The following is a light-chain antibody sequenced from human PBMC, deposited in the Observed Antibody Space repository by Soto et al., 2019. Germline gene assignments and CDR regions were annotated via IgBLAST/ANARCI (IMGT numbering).Light chain of an antibody. V-gene: IGKV3-20*01. CDR3: RQLENSPQT. J-gene: IGKJ1*01. CDR1: QSVNSNY. Sequence: EIVLTQSPGTLSLSVGERATLSCRASQSVNSNYFAWYQQKPGQAPRLLIYAASSRATGIPDRFSGSGSGTDFTLTIKRLETEDSAVYFCRQLENSPQTFGQGTKVEIK. CDR2: AAS.